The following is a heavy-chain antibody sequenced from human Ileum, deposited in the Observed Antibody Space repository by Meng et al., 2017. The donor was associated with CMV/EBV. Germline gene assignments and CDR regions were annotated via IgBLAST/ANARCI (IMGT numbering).Heavy chain of an antibody. Sequence: QVQRQEWGAGLLQPSETLSLTCAVYGGSFSGYYWSWIRQVPGKGLEWIGEFNHYGSTNYNPSLKSRVTISVDTSKNQFSLNLSSVTAADTVVYYCASGKSNLEYWGQGTLVTVSS. V-gene: IGHV4-34*01. J-gene: IGHJ4*02. D-gene: IGHD4-11*01. CDR3: ASGKSNLEY. CDR2: FNHYGST. CDR1: GGSFSGYY.